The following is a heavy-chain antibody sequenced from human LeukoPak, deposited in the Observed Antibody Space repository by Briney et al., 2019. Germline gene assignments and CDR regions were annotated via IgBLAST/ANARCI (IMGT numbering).Heavy chain of an antibody. V-gene: IGHV3-7*03. J-gene: IGHJ4*02. CDR2: IKQDGSEK. CDR1: GFTFSSYW. D-gene: IGHD4-23*01. Sequence: GGSLRLSCAASGFTFSSYWMSWVRQAPGKGLEWVANIKQDGSEKYYVDSVKGRFTISRDNAKNSLYLQMNSLRAEDTAVYYCARDPVSREDYGGNPEDYWGRGTLVTVSS. CDR3: ARDPVSREDYGGNPEDY.